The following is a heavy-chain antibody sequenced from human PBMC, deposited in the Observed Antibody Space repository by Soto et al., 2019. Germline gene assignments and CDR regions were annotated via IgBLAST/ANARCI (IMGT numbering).Heavy chain of an antibody. CDR1: GFTFSSYW. V-gene: IGHV3-74*03. CDR3: VRGLGNSDH. Sequence: EVQLVESGGGLVQPGGSLRLSCVASGFTFSSYWMHWVRQVPGKEPVWVSFIDSYGSSTKYADSVRGRFTISRVNAKNTLYLLMNSLRVEDTAVYYCVRGLGNSDHWGQGTLVTVSS. J-gene: IGHJ4*02. CDR2: IDSYGSST.